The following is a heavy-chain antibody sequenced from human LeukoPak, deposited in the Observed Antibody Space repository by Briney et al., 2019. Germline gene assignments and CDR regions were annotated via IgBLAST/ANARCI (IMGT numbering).Heavy chain of an antibody. V-gene: IGHV6-1*01. CDR2: TYYRSKRYN. CDR1: GDSVSSNSAA. CDR3: ARIRRQWLDWRDAFDI. D-gene: IGHD6-19*01. J-gene: IGHJ3*02. Sequence: SQTLSLTCAISGDSVSSNSAAWNWIRQSPSRGLEWLGRTYYRSKRYNDYAVSVKSRITINPDTSKNQFSLQLNSVTPEDTAVYYCARIRRQWLDWRDAFDIWGQGTMVTVSS.